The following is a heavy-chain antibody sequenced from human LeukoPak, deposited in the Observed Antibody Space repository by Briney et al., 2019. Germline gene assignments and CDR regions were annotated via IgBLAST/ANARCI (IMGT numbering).Heavy chain of an antibody. CDR1: GVTFSSYV. CDR3: AKDRASSGWYSPDAFDI. V-gene: IGHV3-23*01. D-gene: IGHD6-19*01. J-gene: IGHJ3*02. CDR2: ISGSGGGT. Sequence: GGSLRLSCEASGVTFSSYVMSWVRQAPGKGPEWVSGISGSGGGTYYADSVKGRFAISRDNSKNTLYLQMNSLRAEDTAVYYCAKDRASSGWYSPDAFDIWGQGTMVTVSS.